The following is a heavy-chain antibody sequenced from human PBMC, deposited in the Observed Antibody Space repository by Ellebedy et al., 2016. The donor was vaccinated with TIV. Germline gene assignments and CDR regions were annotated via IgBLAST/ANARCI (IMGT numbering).Heavy chain of an antibody. CDR2: IYYSGGT. J-gene: IGHJ5*02. V-gene: IGHV4-39*01. CDR3: ARQLYAVAAAGVIDWFDP. D-gene: IGHD6-13*01. CDR1: GGSISSSSYY. Sequence: SETLSLTCTVSGGSISSSSYYWGWIRQPPGKGLEWIGSIYYSGGTYYNPSLKSRVSISVDTSKNQFSLKLRSVTAADTAVYYCARQLYAVAAAGVIDWFDPWGQGTLVTVSS.